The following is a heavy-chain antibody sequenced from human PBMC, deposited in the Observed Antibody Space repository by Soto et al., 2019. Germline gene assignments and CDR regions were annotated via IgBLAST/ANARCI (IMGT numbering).Heavy chain of an antibody. CDR2: ISYDGSNE. CDR3: ARDHGTRNYYYYGMDV. Sequence: QVQLVESGGGVVQPGRSLRLSCAASGFTFSSYAMHWVRQAPGKGLEWVAVISYDGSNEYYADSVKGRFTISRDNSKNTLYQQMNSLRAEDTAVYYCARDHGTRNYYYYGMDVWGQGTTVTVSS. J-gene: IGHJ6*02. D-gene: IGHD1-1*01. CDR1: GFTFSSYA. V-gene: IGHV3-30-3*01.